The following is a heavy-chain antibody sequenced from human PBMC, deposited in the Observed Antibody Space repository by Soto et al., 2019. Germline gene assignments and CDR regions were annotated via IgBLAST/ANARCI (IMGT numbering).Heavy chain of an antibody. V-gene: IGHV1-3*01. CDR2: INAGNGNT. Sequence: VASVKVSCKASGYTFTSYAMHWVRQAPGQRLEWMGWINAGNGNTKYSQKFQGRVTITRDTSASTAYMELSSLRSEDTAVYYCARAIVVVVAARVVNWFDPWGQGTLVTVSS. CDR1: GYTFTSYA. CDR3: ARAIVVVVAARVVNWFDP. J-gene: IGHJ5*02. D-gene: IGHD2-15*01.